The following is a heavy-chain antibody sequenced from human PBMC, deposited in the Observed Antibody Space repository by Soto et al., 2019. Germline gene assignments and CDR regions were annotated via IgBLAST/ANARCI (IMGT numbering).Heavy chain of an antibody. Sequence: QLQLQESGSGLVKPSQTLSLTCAVSGGSISSGGYSWSWIRQPPGKGLEWIGYIYHSGSTYYNPSLKSRVTISVDRSKHQFSLKLSSVTAADTAVYYCAREGCSSTSCYFDYWGQGTLVTVSS. V-gene: IGHV4-30-2*01. J-gene: IGHJ4*02. CDR1: GGSISSGGYS. D-gene: IGHD2-2*01. CDR3: AREGCSSTSCYFDY. CDR2: IYHSGST.